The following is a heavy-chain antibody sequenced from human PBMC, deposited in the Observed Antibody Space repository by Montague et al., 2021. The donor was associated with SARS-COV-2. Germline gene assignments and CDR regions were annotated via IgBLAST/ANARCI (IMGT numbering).Heavy chain of an antibody. V-gene: IGHV3-21*01. CDR3: ARDSGRYYDFWSGYYNSHYYYYMDV. CDR2: ISSSSSYI. CDR1: GFTFSSYS. Sequence: SLRLSCAASGFTFSSYSMNLIRQAPGKGLEWVSSISSSSSYIYYADSVKGRFTISRDNAENSLYLQMNSLRAEDTAVYYCARDSGRYYDFWSGYYNSHYYYYMDVWGKGTTVTVSS. J-gene: IGHJ6*03. D-gene: IGHD3-3*01.